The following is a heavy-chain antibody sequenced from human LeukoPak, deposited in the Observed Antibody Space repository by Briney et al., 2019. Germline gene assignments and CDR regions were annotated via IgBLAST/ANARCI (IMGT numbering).Heavy chain of an antibody. J-gene: IGHJ4*02. CDR2: VSNSGTDT. V-gene: IGHV3-11*06. D-gene: IGHD3-16*01. CDR3: ARVIGSYGDSAY. Sequence: PGGSLRLSCEGSGFSFRDYYMSWIRQTPGKGLEWVSYVSNSGTDTNYADSVKGRFAISRDNAKNSLYLQMNSLRAEDTAVYYCARVIGSYGDSAYWGQGTLVTVPS. CDR1: GFSFRDYY.